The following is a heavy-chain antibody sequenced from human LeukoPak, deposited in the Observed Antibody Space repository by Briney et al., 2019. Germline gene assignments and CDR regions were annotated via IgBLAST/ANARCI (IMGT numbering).Heavy chain of an antibody. V-gene: IGHV1-8*01. D-gene: IGHD6-19*01. Sequence: GASEKVSCKASGYTFTSYDINWVRQATGQGLEWMGWMNPNSGNTGSAQKFQGRLTMTRNTSISTAYMELSSLRSEDTAVYYCARRSQAGGTGIGYWGQGTLVTVSS. CDR1: GYTFTSYD. CDR3: ARRSQAGGTGIGY. J-gene: IGHJ4*02. CDR2: MNPNSGNT.